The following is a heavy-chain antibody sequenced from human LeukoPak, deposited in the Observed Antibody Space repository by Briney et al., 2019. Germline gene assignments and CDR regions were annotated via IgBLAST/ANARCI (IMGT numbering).Heavy chain of an antibody. Sequence: ASVKVSCKASGYIFASYYMQWVRQAPGQGLEWMGIINPDGGSTSYARKFQGRVTMTRETSTSTVYMELSSLRSEDTAVYYCVRPPSGKDKRHGVLDVWGQGTVVTVSS. CDR2: INPDGGST. CDR1: GYIFASYY. J-gene: IGHJ3*01. V-gene: IGHV1-46*01. CDR3: VRPPSGKDKRHGVLDV. D-gene: IGHD2-8*01.